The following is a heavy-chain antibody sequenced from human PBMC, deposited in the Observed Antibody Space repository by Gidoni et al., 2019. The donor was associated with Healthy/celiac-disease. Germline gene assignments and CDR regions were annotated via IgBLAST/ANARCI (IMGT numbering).Heavy chain of an antibody. CDR1: GGSVSSSSYY. Sequence: QLQLQESGPGLVKPSETLSLTSTVSGGSVSSSSYYWGWIRQPPGKGLEWIGSIYYSGSTYYNPSLKSRVTISVDTSKNQFSLKLSSVTAADTAVYYCARVVPAANYYYYGMDVWGQGTTVTVSS. CDR3: ARVVPAANYYYYGMDV. V-gene: IGHV4-39*01. J-gene: IGHJ6*02. D-gene: IGHD2-2*01. CDR2: IYYSGST.